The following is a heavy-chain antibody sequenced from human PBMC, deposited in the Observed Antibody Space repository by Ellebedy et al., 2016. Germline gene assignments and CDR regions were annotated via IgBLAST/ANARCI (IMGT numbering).Heavy chain of an antibody. Sequence: GESLKISCKGSGYNFFGYWIVWVRQMPEKGLEWMGIIYPDDSRTRYSPSFQGQVTMSADKSISTAYLQWSSLKASDTAMYYCARFDCGGDSYRCYYYYGMDVWGQGTTVTVSS. CDR3: ARFDCGGDSYRCYYYYGMDV. D-gene: IGHD2-21*02. CDR2: IYPDDSRT. J-gene: IGHJ6*02. CDR1: GYNFFGYW. V-gene: IGHV5-51*01.